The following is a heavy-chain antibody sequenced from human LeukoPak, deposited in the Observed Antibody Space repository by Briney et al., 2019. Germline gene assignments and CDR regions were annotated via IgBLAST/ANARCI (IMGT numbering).Heavy chain of an antibody. J-gene: IGHJ5*02. CDR2: IHYSGST. CDR3: ARRVSGSGFGESNWFDP. D-gene: IGHD3-10*01. V-gene: IGHV4-59*08. Sequence: LETLSLTCTVSGDSISTYYWNWIRQPPGKGLEWIGHIHYSGSTNYNPSLNSRVTISVDTSKSQFSLKLNSVTAADTAVYYCARRVSGSGFGESNWFDPWGQGTLVTVSS. CDR1: GDSISTYY.